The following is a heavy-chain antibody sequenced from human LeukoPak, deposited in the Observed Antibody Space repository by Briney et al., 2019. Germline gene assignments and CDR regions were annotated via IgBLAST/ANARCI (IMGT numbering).Heavy chain of an antibody. CDR3: ARGYYDILTGYYIGY. CDR2: MNPNSGNT. Sequence: ASVKVSCKASGYTFTSYDINWVRQATGQGLEWMGWMNPNSGNTGYAQKFQGRDTMTRNTSISTAYMELSSLRSEDTAVYYCARGYYDILTGYYIGYWGQGTLVTVSS. CDR1: GYTFTSYD. D-gene: IGHD3-9*01. J-gene: IGHJ4*02. V-gene: IGHV1-8*01.